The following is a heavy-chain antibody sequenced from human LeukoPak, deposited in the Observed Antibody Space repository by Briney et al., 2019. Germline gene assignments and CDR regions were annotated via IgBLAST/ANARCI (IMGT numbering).Heavy chain of an antibody. CDR1: GFTFDDYG. V-gene: IGHV3-20*04. D-gene: IGHD3-22*01. CDR3: ARRPYYYDSSGYYYSAFDI. J-gene: IGHJ3*02. CDR2: INWNGGST. Sequence: PGGSLRLSCAASGFTFDDYGMSWVRQAPGKGLEWVSGINWNGGSTGYADSVKGRFTISRDNAKNSLYLQMNSLRAEDTALYYCARRPYYYDSSGYYYSAFDIWGQGTMVTVSS.